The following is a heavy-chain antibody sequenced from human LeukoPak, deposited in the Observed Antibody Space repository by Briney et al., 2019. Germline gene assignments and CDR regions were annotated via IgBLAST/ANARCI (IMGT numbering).Heavy chain of an antibody. J-gene: IGHJ3*02. CDR1: GFTFSSYS. Sequence: GGSLRLSCAASGFTFSSYSMHWVRQAPGKGLEYVSAISSSGGSTYYTNSVKGRFTISRGNSKNIVYLQMGSLRAEDMAVYYCARDHPSRSGWNDAFDIWGHGTMVTVSS. CDR3: ARDHPSRSGWNDAFDI. V-gene: IGHV3-64*01. CDR2: ISSSGGST. D-gene: IGHD3-9*01.